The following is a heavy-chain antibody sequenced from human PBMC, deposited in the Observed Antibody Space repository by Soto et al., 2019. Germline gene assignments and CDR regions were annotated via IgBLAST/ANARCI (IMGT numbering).Heavy chain of an antibody. Sequence: ASVKVSCKASGYSFTGYGINWVRQAPGQGLQRLGRITTYNGDTNYAQNFQGRVTMTTDTSTSTTYMELRSLRSDDTAVYFCARGRGYSLIPVVDDAVDVRGQGTLVTVSS. J-gene: IGHJ3*01. D-gene: IGHD5-12*01. CDR2: ITTYNGDT. V-gene: IGHV1-18*04. CDR3: ARGRGYSLIPVVDDAVDV. CDR1: GYSFTGYG.